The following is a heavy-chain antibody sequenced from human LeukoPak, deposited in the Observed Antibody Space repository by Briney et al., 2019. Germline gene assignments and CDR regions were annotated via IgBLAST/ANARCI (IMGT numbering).Heavy chain of an antibody. CDR1: GFTFSSYA. D-gene: IGHD5-18*01. CDR3: ARGLGYSYGLGDAFDI. CDR2: ISYDGSNK. J-gene: IGHJ3*02. V-gene: IGHV3-30-3*01. Sequence: PGGSLRLSCAASGFTFSSYAMHWVRQAPGKGLEWVAVISYDGSNKYYADSGKGRFTISRDNSKNTLYLQMNSLRAEDTAVYYCARGLGYSYGLGDAFDIWGQGTMVTVSS.